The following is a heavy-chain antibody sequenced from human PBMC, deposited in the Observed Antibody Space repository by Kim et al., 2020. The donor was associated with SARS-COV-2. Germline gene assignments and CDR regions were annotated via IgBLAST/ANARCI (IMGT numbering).Heavy chain of an antibody. V-gene: IGHV6-1*01. J-gene: IGHJ6*02. CDR1: GDSVSTNSAA. CDR3: ARENIPMIRGNSGMDV. CDR2: TFYRSKWYN. D-gene: IGHD3-10*01. Sequence: SQTLSLTCAISGDSVSTNSAAWNWIRQSPSRGLEWLGRTFYRSKWYNEYAVSVESRITIKSDTSKNQFSLQLNSVTPEDTAVYYCARENIPMIRGNSGMDVWGQGTTVTVSS.